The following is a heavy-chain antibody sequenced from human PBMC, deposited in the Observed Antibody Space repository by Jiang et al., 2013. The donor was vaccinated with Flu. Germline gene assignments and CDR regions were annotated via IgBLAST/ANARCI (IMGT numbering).Heavy chain of an antibody. CDR1: GGSFSGYY. Sequence: LLKPSETLSLTCAVYGGSFSGYYWSWIRQPPGKGLEWIGEINHSGSTNYNPSLKSRVTISVDTSKNQFSLKLSSVTATDTAVYYCARGAMIDGWWFDPWGQGTLVTVSS. D-gene: IGHD3-22*01. CDR2: INHSGST. CDR3: ARGAMIDGWWFDP. J-gene: IGHJ5*02. V-gene: IGHV4-34*01.